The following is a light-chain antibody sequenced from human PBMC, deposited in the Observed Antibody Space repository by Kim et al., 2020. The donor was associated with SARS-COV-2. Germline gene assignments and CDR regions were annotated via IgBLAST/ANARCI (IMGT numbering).Light chain of an antibody. J-gene: IGKJ1*01. CDR2: DAS. CDR1: ESVSGW. V-gene: IGKV1-5*01. CDR3: QEYGSYSRT. Sequence: IQMTQSPSTLSASVGDRVTITCRASESVSGWVAWYQQKPGTAPNVLIFDASTLYNGVPSRFSGSGSGTEFTLTISSLQPDDVATYYCQEYGSYSRTFGQRATVDIK.